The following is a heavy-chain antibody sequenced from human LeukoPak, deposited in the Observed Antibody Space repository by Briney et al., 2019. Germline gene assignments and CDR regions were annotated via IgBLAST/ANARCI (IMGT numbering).Heavy chain of an antibody. CDR3: ASSRPYYDILTGQSDDAFDI. Sequence: ASETLSLTCTVSGGSISNYYWSWIRQPPGKGLEWIGYINYSGTTNYNPSLKSRASMSVDMSKNQFSLKLSSVTAADTAMYFCASSRPYYDILTGQSDDAFDIWGQGTMVTVSS. CDR2: INYSGTT. D-gene: IGHD3-9*01. CDR1: GGSISNYY. V-gene: IGHV4-59*01. J-gene: IGHJ3*02.